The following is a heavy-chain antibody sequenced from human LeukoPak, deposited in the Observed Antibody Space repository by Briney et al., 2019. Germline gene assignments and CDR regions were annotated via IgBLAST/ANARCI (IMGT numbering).Heavy chain of an antibody. CDR2: ISYDGSNK. CDR1: GFTFSSYG. CDR3: AKASPMARGVIRGVGFDY. Sequence: GRSLRLSCAASGFTFSSYGMHWVRQAPGKGLEWVAVISYDGSNKYYADSVKGRFTISRDNSKNTLYLQMNSLKAEDTAVYYCAKASPMARGVIRGVGFDYWGQGTLVTVSS. J-gene: IGHJ4*02. D-gene: IGHD3-10*01. V-gene: IGHV3-30*18.